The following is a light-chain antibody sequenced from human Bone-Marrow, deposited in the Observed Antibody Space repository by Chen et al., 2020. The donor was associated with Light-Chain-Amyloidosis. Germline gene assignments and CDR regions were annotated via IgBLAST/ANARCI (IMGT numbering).Light chain of an antibody. CDR3: ATWDSSLTVWM. Sequence: QSVLTQPPSVSAAPGQKVTISCSGSNSNIGINYVSWYQQLPGTSPILLIYETNQRPSEIPDRFAGSKSGTSATLGVAGLQTGDEADYYCATWDSSLTVWMFGGGTKLTVL. J-gene: IGLJ3*02. V-gene: IGLV1-51*02. CDR1: NSNIGINY. CDR2: ETN.